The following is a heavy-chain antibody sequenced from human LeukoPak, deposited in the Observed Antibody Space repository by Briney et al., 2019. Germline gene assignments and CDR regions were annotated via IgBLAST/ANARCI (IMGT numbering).Heavy chain of an antibody. D-gene: IGHD6-13*01. J-gene: IGHJ4*02. CDR1: GGSFSGYY. CDR3: ARVNSSWYYFDC. CDR2: INHSGST. Sequence: SETLSLTCAVYGGSFSGYYWSWIRQPPGKGLEWIGEINHSGSTNYNPSLKSRVTISVDTSKNQFSLKLSSVTAADTAVYYCARVNSSWYYFDCWGQGTLVTVSS. V-gene: IGHV4-34*01.